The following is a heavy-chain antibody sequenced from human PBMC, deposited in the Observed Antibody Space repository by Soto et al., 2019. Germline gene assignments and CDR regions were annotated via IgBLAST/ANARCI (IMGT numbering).Heavy chain of an antibody. J-gene: IGHJ4*02. CDR2: ISGSGDNT. CDR1: GFSFSNYA. D-gene: IGHD3-16*01. Sequence: EVQLLESGGGLVQPGGSLRLSCAASGFSFSNYAMSWVRQAPGKGLEWVSGISGSGDNTFYADSVKGRFTISRDNSKSTLYLQIDSLRAEDPAVYYSAKSWLLGLLMTFDYWGQGTLVTVSS. CDR3: AKSWLLGLLMTFDY. V-gene: IGHV3-23*01.